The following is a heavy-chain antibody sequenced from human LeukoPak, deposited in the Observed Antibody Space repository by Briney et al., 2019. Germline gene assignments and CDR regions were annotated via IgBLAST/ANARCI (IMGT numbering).Heavy chain of an antibody. CDR3: ARGLGLTGTTGLMYYYYYYMDV. D-gene: IGHD1-7*01. CDR2: MNPNSGST. CDR1: GYTFTSYD. J-gene: IGHJ6*03. Sequence: ASVKVSCKASGYTFTSYDINWVRQATGQGLEWMGWMNPNSGSTGYAQKFQGRVTMTRNTSISTAYMELSSLRSEDTAVYYCARGLGLTGTTGLMYYYYYYMDVWGKGTTVTVSS. V-gene: IGHV1-8*01.